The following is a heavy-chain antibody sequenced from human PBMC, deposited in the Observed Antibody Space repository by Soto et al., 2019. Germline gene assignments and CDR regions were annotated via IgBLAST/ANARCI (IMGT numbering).Heavy chain of an antibody. D-gene: IGHD4-17*01. CDR1: GGSISSSSYY. V-gene: IGHV4-39*01. CDR2: IYYSGST. J-gene: IGHJ6*02. Sequence: SETLSLTCTVSGGSISSSSYYWGWIRQPPGKGLEWIGSIYYSGSTYYNPSLKSRVTISVDTSKNQFSLKLSSVTAADTAVYYCARQSRLPSYYYGMDVWGQGSSVTVSS. CDR3: ARQSRLPSYYYGMDV.